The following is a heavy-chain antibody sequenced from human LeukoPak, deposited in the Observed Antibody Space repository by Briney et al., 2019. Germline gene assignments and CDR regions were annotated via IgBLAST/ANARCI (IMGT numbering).Heavy chain of an antibody. V-gene: IGHV3-23*01. J-gene: IGHJ4*02. CDR2: ISGSGGST. CDR1: GFTFSSYA. Sequence: GGSLRLSCAASGFTFSSYAMSWVRQAPGKGLEWVSAISGSGGSTYYADSVKGRFTISRDNSKNTLYLQMNSLRAEDTAVYYCANLRASYTYTFDYWGQGTLVTVSS. CDR3: ANLRASYTYTFDY. D-gene: IGHD3-16*01.